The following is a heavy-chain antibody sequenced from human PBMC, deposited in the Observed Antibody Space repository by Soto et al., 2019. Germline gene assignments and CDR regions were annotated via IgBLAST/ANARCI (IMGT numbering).Heavy chain of an antibody. Sequence: SVKVSCKASGGTFSSYAISWVRQAPGQGLEGMGGIIPIFGTANYAQKFQGRVTITADKSTSTAYMELSSLRSEDTAVYYCARVTYYYDSSGYAYYGMDVWGQGTTVTVSS. CDR3: ARVTYYYDSSGYAYYGMDV. CDR2: IIPIFGTA. J-gene: IGHJ6*02. D-gene: IGHD3-22*01. V-gene: IGHV1-69*06. CDR1: GGTFSSYA.